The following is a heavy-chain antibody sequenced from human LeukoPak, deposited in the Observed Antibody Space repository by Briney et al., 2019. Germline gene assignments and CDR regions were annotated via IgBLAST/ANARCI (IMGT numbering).Heavy chain of an antibody. Sequence: GGSLGLSCAASGFTFSSYAMSWVRQAPGKGLEWVSAISGSGGSTYYADSVKGRFTISRDNSKNTLYLQLNSLRAEDTAVYYCAKRDYYDSSGFSPLFQHWGQGTLVTVSS. CDR1: GFTFSSYA. CDR3: AKRDYYDSSGFSPLFQH. D-gene: IGHD3-22*01. V-gene: IGHV3-23*01. CDR2: ISGSGGST. J-gene: IGHJ1*01.